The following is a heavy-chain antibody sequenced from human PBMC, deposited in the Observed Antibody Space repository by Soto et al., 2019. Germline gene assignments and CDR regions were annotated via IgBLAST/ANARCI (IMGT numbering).Heavy chain of an antibody. CDR2: ISSSSSYI. D-gene: IGHD4-17*01. CDR1: GFTFSSYS. CDR3: ARDLGRYGDYLPYFDY. Sequence: GGSLRLSCAASGFTFSSYSMNWVRQAPGKGLEWVSSISSSSSYIYYADALKGRFTISRDNAKNSLYLQMNSLRAEATAVYYCARDLGRYGDYLPYFDYWGQGTLVTVSS. J-gene: IGHJ4*02. V-gene: IGHV3-21*01.